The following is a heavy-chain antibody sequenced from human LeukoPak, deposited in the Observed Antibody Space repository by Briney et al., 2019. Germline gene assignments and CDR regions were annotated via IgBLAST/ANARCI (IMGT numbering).Heavy chain of an antibody. Sequence: NSSETLSLTCTVSGGSISSSSYYWGWIRQPPGKGLEWIGSIYYSGSTYHNPSLKSRVTISVDTSKNQFSLKLSSVTAADTAVYYCARLVVVVPAAPMLDAFDIWGQGTMVTVSS. V-gene: IGHV4-39*01. J-gene: IGHJ3*02. CDR2: IYYSGST. D-gene: IGHD2-2*01. CDR3: ARLVVVVPAAPMLDAFDI. CDR1: GGSISSSSYY.